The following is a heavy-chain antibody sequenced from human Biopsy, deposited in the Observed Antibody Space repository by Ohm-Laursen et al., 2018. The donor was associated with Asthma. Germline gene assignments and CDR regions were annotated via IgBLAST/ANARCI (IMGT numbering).Heavy chain of an antibody. J-gene: IGHJ4*02. V-gene: IGHV3-7*02. CDR1: GFTFSTSW. D-gene: IGHD5-12*01. CDR3: AKRRGYSGHDNDY. Sequence: GSLRLSCAASGFTFSTSWMTWVRQAPGKGLEWVANIKEDGSEKNYVDSVKGRFTISRDNSKNTLYLQMNSLRTEDTAVYYCAKRRGYSGHDNDYWGQGTLVIVPS. CDR2: IKEDGSEK.